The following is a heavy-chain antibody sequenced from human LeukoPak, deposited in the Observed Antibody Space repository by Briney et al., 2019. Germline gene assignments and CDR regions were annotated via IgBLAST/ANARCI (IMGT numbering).Heavy chain of an antibody. CDR1: GFTFSRYS. Sequence: GGSLRLSCAASGFTFSRYSMNWVRQAPGKGLEWVSSTTDRSGYIFYANSVKGRFTVSRDDAKNSVYLQMNSLRVEDTAVYYCARDLRDWGQGTVVTVSS. CDR3: ARDLRD. V-gene: IGHV3-21*01. CDR2: TTDRSGYI. J-gene: IGHJ3*01.